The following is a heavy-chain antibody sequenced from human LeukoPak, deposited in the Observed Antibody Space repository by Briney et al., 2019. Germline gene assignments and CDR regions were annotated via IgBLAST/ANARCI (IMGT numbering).Heavy chain of an antibody. Sequence: SVKVSCKASGGTFSNYLISWVRQAPGQELEWMGRIIPFFGIPDYAQKFQGRITITTDESTNTAYMELSSLRSEDTAVYYCARDGVHYYDSSGYYLVWGKGTTVTVSS. CDR1: GGTFSNYL. J-gene: IGHJ6*04. D-gene: IGHD3-22*01. V-gene: IGHV1-69*05. CDR3: ARDGVHYYDSSGYYLV. CDR2: IIPFFGIP.